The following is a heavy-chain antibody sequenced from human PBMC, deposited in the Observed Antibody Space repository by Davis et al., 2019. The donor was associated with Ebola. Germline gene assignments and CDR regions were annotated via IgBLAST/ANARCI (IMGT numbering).Heavy chain of an antibody. CDR2: IRGSGSTT. CDR3: ARDVLRFLEWLEGYGMDV. Sequence: GASLKISCASPGFSLSYYAMSWVRQAPGKGLEWVSGIRGSGSTTYYADSVKGRFTISRDKSKNTLYLQMNSLRAEDTAVYYCARDVLRFLEWLEGYGMDVWGQGTTVTVSS. D-gene: IGHD3-3*01. J-gene: IGHJ6*02. CDR1: GFSLSYYA. V-gene: IGHV3-23*01.